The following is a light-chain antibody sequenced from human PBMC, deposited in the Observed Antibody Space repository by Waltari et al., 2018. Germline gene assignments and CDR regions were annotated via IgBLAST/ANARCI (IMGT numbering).Light chain of an antibody. CDR3: SSDAVSDNFYD. CDR1: ASDGP. Sequence: QSALTQPPSASGSPGQSVTIPCPGTASDGPVPWYQQHPGKAPKLLIYEVSKRPPGVPARFSGSKSGKTASLTVSGLQTEDEADYYCSSDAVSDNFYDFGTGTRVTVL. V-gene: IGLV2-8*01. CDR2: EVS. J-gene: IGLJ1*01.